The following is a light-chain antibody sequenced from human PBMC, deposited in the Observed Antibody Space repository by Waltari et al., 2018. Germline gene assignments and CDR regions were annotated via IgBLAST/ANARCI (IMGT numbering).Light chain of an antibody. CDR3: QSYDTSLSVV. V-gene: IGLV1-40*01. J-gene: IGLJ3*02. CDR1: GSNIGAGYD. CDR2: GSS. Sequence: QSVLTQPPSVSGAPGQRVTISCTGSGSNIGAGYDVHWYQPLPRAAPKLLIYGSSSRPLGVPDRFFGSTSGTSASLAIIGLQAEDEADYYCQSYDTSLSVVFGGGTKLTVL.